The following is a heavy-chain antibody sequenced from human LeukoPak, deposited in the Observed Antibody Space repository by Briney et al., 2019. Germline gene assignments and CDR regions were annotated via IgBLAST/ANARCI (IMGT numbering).Heavy chain of an antibody. Sequence: GGSLRLSCIASGFTFSIYGMHWVRQAPGKGLEWVAFIRYDGSNKYYADSVKGRFTISRDNSKNTLYLQMNSLRVEDTAVYYCAKEKKYYYDGSGYPGYDYWGQGTLVTVSS. V-gene: IGHV3-30*02. D-gene: IGHD3-22*01. CDR1: GFTFSIYG. CDR2: IRYDGSNK. CDR3: AKEKKYYYDGSGYPGYDY. J-gene: IGHJ4*02.